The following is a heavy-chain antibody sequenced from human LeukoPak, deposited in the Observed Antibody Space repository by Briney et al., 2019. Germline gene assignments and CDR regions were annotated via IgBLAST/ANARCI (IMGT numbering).Heavy chain of an antibody. V-gene: IGHV3-11*01. J-gene: IGHJ4*02. CDR2: ISSNGRTT. Sequence: GGSLRLSCVASGFTFSNYYLHWIRQAPGKGLEWGSYISSNGRTTYYAASLQPPFTLSTDNANNSLSLQLNTPRAEDTAVYYCARESSRIAVIPAAKYWGQGALVTVSS. CDR1: GFTFSNYY. D-gene: IGHD2-2*01. CDR3: ARESSRIAVIPAAKY.